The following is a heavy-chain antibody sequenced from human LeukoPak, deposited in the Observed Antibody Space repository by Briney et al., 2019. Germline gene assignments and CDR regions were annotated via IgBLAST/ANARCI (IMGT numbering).Heavy chain of an antibody. CDR1: GYSISSGYY. Sequence: SETLSLTCAVSGYSISSGYYWGWNRQPPGKGLEWIGSVYHSGSTYYNPSLKSRVTISVDTSKNQFSLKLSSVTAADTAVYYCARHGNYYDTSQSDPWGQGTLVTVSS. CDR3: ARHGNYYDTSQSDP. J-gene: IGHJ5*02. D-gene: IGHD3-22*01. CDR2: VYHSGST. V-gene: IGHV4-38-2*01.